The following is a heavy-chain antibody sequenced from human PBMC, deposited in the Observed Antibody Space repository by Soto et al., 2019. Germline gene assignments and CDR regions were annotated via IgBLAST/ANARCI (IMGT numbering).Heavy chain of an antibody. Sequence: PSETLSLTCAVSGYSISSGYYWGWIRQPPGKGLEWIGSIYHSGSTYYNPSLKSRVTISVDTSKNQFSLKLSSVTAADTAVYYCARDKGSGYPIGPNWFDPWGQGTLVTVSS. CDR3: ARDKGSGYPIGPNWFDP. J-gene: IGHJ5*02. D-gene: IGHD3-3*01. CDR1: GYSISSGYY. CDR2: IYHSGST. V-gene: IGHV4-38-2*02.